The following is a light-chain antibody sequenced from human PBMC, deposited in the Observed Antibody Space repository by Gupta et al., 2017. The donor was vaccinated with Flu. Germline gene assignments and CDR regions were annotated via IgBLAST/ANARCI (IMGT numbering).Light chain of an antibody. V-gene: IGLV6-57*03. J-gene: IGLJ3*02. CDR2: ETK. Sequence: NFILTQPHSVSESPGKTVTISCTRSSGSIARSYVQWYQQRPGSAPTTVIYETKQRPPAVPDRFSASIDSSSNSASLTISGLETEDEGDYYCQSYDNSIWVFGGGTKLTVL. CDR3: QSYDNSIWV. CDR1: SGSIARSY.